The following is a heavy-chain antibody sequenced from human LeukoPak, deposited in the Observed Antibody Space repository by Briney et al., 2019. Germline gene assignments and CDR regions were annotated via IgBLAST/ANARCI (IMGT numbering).Heavy chain of an antibody. CDR2: IIPIFGTA. V-gene: IGHV1-69*05. Sequence: GSSVKVSCKASGGTFSSYAISWVRQAPGQGLEWMGRIIPIFGTANYAQKFQGGVTITTDESTSTAYMELSSLRSEDTAVYYCARARPGYGGNYYFDYWGQGTLVTVSS. D-gene: IGHD4-23*01. J-gene: IGHJ4*02. CDR3: ARARPGYGGNYYFDY. CDR1: GGTFSSYA.